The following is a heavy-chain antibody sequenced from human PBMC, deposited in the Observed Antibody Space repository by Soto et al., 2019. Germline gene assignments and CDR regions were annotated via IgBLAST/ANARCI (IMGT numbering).Heavy chain of an antibody. CDR1: GFSLSTSGVG. V-gene: IGHV2-5*02. D-gene: IGHD2-15*01. CDR3: AHSQRRERCRGGNCNHFDH. J-gene: IGHJ4*02. CDR2: VFFDDDK. Sequence: QITLKESGPSLVKPTQTLTLTCTFSGFSLSTSGVGVGWIRQPPGKAPEWLALVFFDDDKRYSSYLKSRPNIMKEASRYKVVLIMTSRDPVDTATFYCAHSQRRERCRGGNCNHFDHWGQGIVVTVSS.